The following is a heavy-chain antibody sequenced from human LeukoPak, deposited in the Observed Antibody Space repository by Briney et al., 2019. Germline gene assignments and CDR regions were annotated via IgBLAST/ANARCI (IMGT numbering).Heavy chain of an antibody. J-gene: IGHJ4*02. Sequence: PGGSLRLSCAVSGLTVNTHGMSWVRQAPGKGLEWVSVIYSGGSTYYADSVKGRFTISRDNSKNTLYLQMNSLRAEDTAVYYCARDLSGSKDYWGQGTLVTVSS. CDR3: ARDLSGSKDY. CDR1: GLTVNTHG. D-gene: IGHD5-12*01. CDR2: IYSGGST. V-gene: IGHV3-66*01.